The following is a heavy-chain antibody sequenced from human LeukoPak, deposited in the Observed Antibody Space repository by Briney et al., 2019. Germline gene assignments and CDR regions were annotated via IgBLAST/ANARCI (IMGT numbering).Heavy chain of an antibody. J-gene: IGHJ6*02. D-gene: IGHD3-10*01. CDR3: ARLRWFGAFRYYYGLDL. V-gene: IGHV3-7*01. Sequence: PGGSLRLSCAASGFTFSRFWMTWVRQAPGKGLEWVANIKQDGSEKDFVDSVKGRFTVSRDNANNSLFLQMNSLSAEDTAVYYCARLRWFGAFRYYYGLDLWGQGTTVTVSS. CDR1: GFTFSRFW. CDR2: IKQDGSEK.